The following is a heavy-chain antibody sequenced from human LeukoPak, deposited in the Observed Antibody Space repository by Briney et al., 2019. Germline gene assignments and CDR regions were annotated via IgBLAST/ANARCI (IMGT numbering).Heavy chain of an antibody. Sequence: ASVKVSYKASGYTFTSYGISWVRQAPGQGLEWMGWISAYNGNTNYAQKLQGRVTMTTDTSTSTAYMELRSLRSDDTAVYYCARDSLSVDTAMVRWFDPWGQGTLVTVSS. CDR1: GYTFTSYG. V-gene: IGHV1-18*01. J-gene: IGHJ5*02. CDR2: ISAYNGNT. D-gene: IGHD5-18*01. CDR3: ARDSLSVDTAMVRWFDP.